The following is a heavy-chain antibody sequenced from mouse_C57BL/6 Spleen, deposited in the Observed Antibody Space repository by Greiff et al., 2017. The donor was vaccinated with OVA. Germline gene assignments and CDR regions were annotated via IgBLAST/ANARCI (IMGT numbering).Heavy chain of an antibody. CDR3: ARGGYDYLFDY. Sequence: VHLVESGAELVRPGASVKLSCKASGYTFTDYYINWVKQRPGQGLEWIARIYPGSGNTYYNEKFKGKATLTAEKSSSTAYMQLSSLTSEDSAVYFCARGGYDYLFDYWGQGTTLTVSS. CDR1: GYTFTDYY. D-gene: IGHD2-4*01. CDR2: IYPGSGNT. V-gene: IGHV1-76*01. J-gene: IGHJ2*01.